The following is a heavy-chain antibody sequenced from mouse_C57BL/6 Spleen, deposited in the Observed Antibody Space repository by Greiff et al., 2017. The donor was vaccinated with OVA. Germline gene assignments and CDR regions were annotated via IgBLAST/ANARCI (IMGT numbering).Heavy chain of an antibody. CDR3: ARRGHYYGSSYEAY. Sequence: QVQLQQPGAELVKPGASVKMSCKASGYTFTSYWITWVKQRPGQGLEWIGDIYPGSGSTNYNEKFKSKATLTVDTSSSRAYMQLSSLTSEDSAVYYCARRGHYYGSSYEAYWGQGTLVTVSA. CDR1: GYTFTSYW. J-gene: IGHJ3*01. V-gene: IGHV1-55*01. D-gene: IGHD1-1*01. CDR2: IYPGSGST.